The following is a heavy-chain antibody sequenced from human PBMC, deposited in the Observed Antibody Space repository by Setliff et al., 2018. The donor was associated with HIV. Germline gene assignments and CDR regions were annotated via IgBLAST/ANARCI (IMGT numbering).Heavy chain of an antibody. Sequence: GGSLRLSCAASGFDFSSHAMSWVRQAPGKGLEWLSVISGHTINVYYADSVKGRFTISRDNSKNTLYLQLNSLSAEDAAIYYCAKRPAGSNTWYHFDTWGQGTLVTVSS. CDR3: AKRPAGSNTWYHFDT. CDR2: ISGHTINV. CDR1: GFDFSSHA. J-gene: IGHJ4*02. V-gene: IGHV3-23*01. D-gene: IGHD6-13*01.